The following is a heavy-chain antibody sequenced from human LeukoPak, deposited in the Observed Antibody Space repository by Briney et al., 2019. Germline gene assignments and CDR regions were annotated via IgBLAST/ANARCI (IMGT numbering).Heavy chain of an antibody. V-gene: IGHV1-2*02. Sequence: ASVTVSCKASGYTFTGYYMHWVRQAPGQGLEWMGWINPNSGGTNYAQKFQGRVTMTRDTSISTAYMELSRLGSDDTAVYYCARDIRAYSSGWYYYYYMDVWGKGTTVTISS. J-gene: IGHJ6*03. CDR2: INPNSGGT. CDR3: ARDIRAYSSGWYYYYYMDV. D-gene: IGHD6-19*01. CDR1: GYTFTGYY.